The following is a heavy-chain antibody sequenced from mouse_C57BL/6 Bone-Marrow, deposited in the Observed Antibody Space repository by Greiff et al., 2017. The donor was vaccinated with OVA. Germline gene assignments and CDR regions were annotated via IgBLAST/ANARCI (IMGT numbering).Heavy chain of an antibody. CDR2: IWTGGGT. J-gene: IGHJ3*01. V-gene: IGHV2-9-1*01. Sequence: VQGVESGPGLVAPSQSLSITCTVSGFSLTSYAISWVRQPPGKGLEWLGVIWTGGGTNYNSALKSRLSISKDNSKSKVFLKMNSLQTDDTARYYCGRNRNGSRLFAYWGQGTLVTVSA. CDR1: GFSLTSYA. D-gene: IGHD1-1*01. CDR3: GRNRNGSRLFAY.